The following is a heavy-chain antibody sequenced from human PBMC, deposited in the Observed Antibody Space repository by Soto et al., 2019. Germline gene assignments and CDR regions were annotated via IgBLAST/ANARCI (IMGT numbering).Heavy chain of an antibody. CDR2: IGTAGDT. CDR3: ARAGVTGYYFDY. J-gene: IGHJ4*02. D-gene: IGHD2-21*02. Sequence: GGSLRLSCAASGFTFSSYDMHWVRQATGKGLEWVSAIGTAGDTYYPGSVKGRFTISRENAKNSLYLQMNSLRAGDTAVYYCARAGVTGYYFDYWGQGTLVTVSS. CDR1: GFTFSSYD. V-gene: IGHV3-13*01.